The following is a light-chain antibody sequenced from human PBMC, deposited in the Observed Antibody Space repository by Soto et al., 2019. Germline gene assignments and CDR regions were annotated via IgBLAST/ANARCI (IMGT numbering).Light chain of an antibody. Sequence: EIVLTQSPGTLSLSPGERATLSCRASQSVSSSYLAWYQQKPGQAPRLLIYGASSRATGIPDRVSGSGSGTDLTLTISRLEPEDFAVYYCQQYGSSPMTFGQGNKVEIK. V-gene: IGKV3-20*01. CDR1: QSVSSSY. CDR3: QQYGSSPMT. CDR2: GAS. J-gene: IGKJ1*01.